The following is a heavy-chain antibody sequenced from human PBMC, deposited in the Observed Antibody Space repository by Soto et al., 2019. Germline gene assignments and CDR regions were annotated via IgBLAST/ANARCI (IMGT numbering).Heavy chain of an antibody. CDR3: GRGQEVWWNGGPLGLHDLDV. CDR1: KYTLISYD. CDR2: MLTSSTNT. J-gene: IGHJ6*02. Sequence: ASVTVSRKPCKYTLISYDINWGRHATGQGLEWRGWMLTSSTNTGYAQQCQGRLTTTWNTSRNTAYMELRSLRSDDMAVYYCGRGQEVWWNGGPLGLHDLDVWGQGTTVTVSS. V-gene: IGHV1-8*01. D-gene: IGHD3-16*01.